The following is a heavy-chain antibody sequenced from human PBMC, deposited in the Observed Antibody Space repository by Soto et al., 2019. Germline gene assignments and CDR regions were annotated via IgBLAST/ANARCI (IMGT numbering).Heavy chain of an antibody. D-gene: IGHD5-12*01. Sequence: GGSLRLSCAASGFPVSTNFMSWVRQAPGKGLEWVSEISGGGTNSFFADSVKGRFTISRDNSENTMYLQMNSLRGEDTVVYYCAKRVKGYSPSFVDSWGQGTLVTVSS. CDR3: AKRVKGYSPSFVDS. CDR2: ISGGGTNS. J-gene: IGHJ5*01. CDR1: GFPVSTNF. V-gene: IGHV3-23*01.